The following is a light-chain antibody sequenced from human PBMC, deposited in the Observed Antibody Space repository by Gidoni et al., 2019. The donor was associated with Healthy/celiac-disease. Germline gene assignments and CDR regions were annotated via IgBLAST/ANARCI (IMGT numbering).Light chain of an antibody. V-gene: IGLV2-23*01. J-gene: IGLJ1*01. CDR1: SSDVGSYNL. CDR3: CSYAGSSTFV. CDR2: EGS. Sequence: QSALTQPASVSGSPGPSITISCTGTSSDVGSYNLVSWYQQHTGKAPKVMIYEGSKRPSGVSNRFSGSKSGNTASLTISGLQAEDEADYYCCSYAGSSTFVFGTGTTVTVL.